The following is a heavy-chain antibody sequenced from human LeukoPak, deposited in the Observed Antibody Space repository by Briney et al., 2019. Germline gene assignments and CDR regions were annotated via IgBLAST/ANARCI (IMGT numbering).Heavy chain of an antibody. Sequence: SQTLSLTCPVSGGSISSGSYYWSWIRQPAGKGLEWIGRIYTSGSTNYNPSLKSRVTISVDTSKNQFSLKLSSVTAADTAVYYCAGAGIAAAGSFDYWGQGTLVTVSS. D-gene: IGHD6-13*01. CDR3: AGAGIAAAGSFDY. J-gene: IGHJ4*02. V-gene: IGHV4-61*02. CDR2: IYTSGST. CDR1: GGSISSGSYY.